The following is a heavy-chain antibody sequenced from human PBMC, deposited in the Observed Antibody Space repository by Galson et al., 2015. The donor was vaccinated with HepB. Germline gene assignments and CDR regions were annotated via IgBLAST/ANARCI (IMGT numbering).Heavy chain of an antibody. D-gene: IGHD2-2*01. CDR3: ANGVVPAATVGWFDP. CDR2: ISYDGSNK. Sequence: SLRLSCAASGFTFSSYGMHWVRQAPGKGLEWVAAISYDGSNKYYADSVKGRFTISRDNSKNLLYLQMNSLRAEDTAVYYCANGVVPAATVGWFDPWGQATLVTVSS. V-gene: IGHV3-30*18. J-gene: IGHJ5*02. CDR1: GFTFSSYG.